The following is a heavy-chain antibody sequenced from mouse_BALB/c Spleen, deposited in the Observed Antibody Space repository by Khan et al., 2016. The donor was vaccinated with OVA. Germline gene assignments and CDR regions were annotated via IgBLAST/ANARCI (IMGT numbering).Heavy chain of an antibody. CDR2: INYSGST. J-gene: IGHJ4*01. V-gene: IGHV3-2*02. Sequence: EVKLLESGPGLVKPSQSLSLTCTVTGYSITSDYAWNWIRQFPGNKLEWMGSINYSGSTNYNPSLKSRISITRDTSKNQFFLQLNSVTTEDTATYYCARDGSRYNYAMDYWGQGTAVTVSS. CDR1: GYSITSDYA. D-gene: IGHD2-3*01. CDR3: ARDGSRYNYAMDY.